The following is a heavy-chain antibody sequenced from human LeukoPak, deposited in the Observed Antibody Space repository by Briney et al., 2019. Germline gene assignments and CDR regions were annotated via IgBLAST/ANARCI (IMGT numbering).Heavy chain of an antibody. CDR2: FDPEDGET. Sequence: ASVKVSCKVSGYTLTELSMHWVRQAPGKGLEWMGGFDPEDGETIYAQKFQGRVTMTEDTSTDTAYMELSSLRSEDTAVYYCATEGLITMVRGAAFHYWGQGTLVTVSS. CDR1: GYTLTELS. J-gene: IGHJ4*02. D-gene: IGHD3-10*01. CDR3: ATEGLITMVRGAAFHY. V-gene: IGHV1-24*01.